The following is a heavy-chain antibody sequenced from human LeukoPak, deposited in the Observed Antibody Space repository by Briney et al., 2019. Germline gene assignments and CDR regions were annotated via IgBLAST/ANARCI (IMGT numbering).Heavy chain of an antibody. V-gene: IGHV3-23*01. J-gene: IGHJ4*02. CDR3: ARLASRSY. CDR2: IYADGGT. CDR1: GFTFSSYA. Sequence: LAGGSLRLSCAASGFTFSSYAMSWVRQAPGKGPEWVSIIYADGGTKYADSVKGRFTISRDTSKNTFSLQMNNLRAEDTAVYYCARLASRSYWGQGTLVAVSS. D-gene: IGHD6-6*01.